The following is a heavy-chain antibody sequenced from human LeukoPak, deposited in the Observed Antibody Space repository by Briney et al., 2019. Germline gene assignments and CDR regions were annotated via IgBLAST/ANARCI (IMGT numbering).Heavy chain of an antibody. Sequence: GASVKVSCKASGYNLISYGIIWVRQAPGQGLEWMGWISAYNVNTNYAQKLQGRVTMTTDTSTSTAYMELRSLRSDDTAVYYCARDLSVYYYGSGSYYNGGNWFDPWGQGTLVTVSS. J-gene: IGHJ5*02. CDR3: ARDLSVYYYGSGSYYNGGNWFDP. CDR2: ISAYNVNT. CDR1: GYNLISYG. V-gene: IGHV1-18*01. D-gene: IGHD3-10*01.